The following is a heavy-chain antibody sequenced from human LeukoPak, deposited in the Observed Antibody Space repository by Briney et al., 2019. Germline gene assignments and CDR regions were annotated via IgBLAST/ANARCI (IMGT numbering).Heavy chain of an antibody. CDR2: IYYSGST. V-gene: IGHV4-31*03. D-gene: IGHD6-6*01. Sequence: SETLSLTCTVSGGSISSGGYYWSWTRQHPGKGLEWIGYIYYSGSTYYNPSLKSRVTISVDTSKNQFSLKLSSVTAADTAVYYCGRSSSSGRGYYFDYWGQGTLVTVSS. CDR1: GGSISSGGYY. CDR3: GRSSSSGRGYYFDY. J-gene: IGHJ4*02.